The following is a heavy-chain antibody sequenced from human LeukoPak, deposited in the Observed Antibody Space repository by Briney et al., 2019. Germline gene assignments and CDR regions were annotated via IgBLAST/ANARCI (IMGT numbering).Heavy chain of an antibody. Sequence: SVKVSCKASGFTFTSSAVQWVQQARGQRLEWIGWIVVGSGNTNYAQKFQERVTITRDMSTSTAYMELSSLRSEDTAVYYCAAGAYYDSSGYYSWGQGTLVTVSS. J-gene: IGHJ4*02. CDR2: IVVGSGNT. V-gene: IGHV1-58*01. CDR3: AAGAYYDSSGYYS. CDR1: GFTFTSSA. D-gene: IGHD3-22*01.